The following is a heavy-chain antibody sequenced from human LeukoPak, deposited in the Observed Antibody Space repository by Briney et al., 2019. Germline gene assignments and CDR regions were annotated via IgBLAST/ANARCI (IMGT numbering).Heavy chain of an antibody. Sequence: GGSLRLSCAASGFTFSSYAMSWVRQAPGKGLEWVSAISGSGGSTYYADSVKGRFTISRDNSKNTLYLQMNSLRAEDTAVYYCAKDMEAVAGPGGAFDIWRQGTMVTVSS. D-gene: IGHD6-19*01. CDR1: GFTFSSYA. CDR3: AKDMEAVAGPGGAFDI. J-gene: IGHJ3*02. CDR2: ISGSGGST. V-gene: IGHV3-23*01.